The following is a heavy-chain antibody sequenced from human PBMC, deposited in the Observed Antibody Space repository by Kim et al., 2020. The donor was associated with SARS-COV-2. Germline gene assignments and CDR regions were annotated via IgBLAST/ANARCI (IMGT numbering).Heavy chain of an antibody. Sequence: ESVQGRFTSSRDKSNNTVYLQMNSLRAADTAVYYCARPKYSSSSGGLGGYWGQGTLVTVSS. D-gene: IGHD6-6*01. V-gene: IGHV3-30*01. CDR3: ARPKYSSSSGGLGGY. J-gene: IGHJ4*02.